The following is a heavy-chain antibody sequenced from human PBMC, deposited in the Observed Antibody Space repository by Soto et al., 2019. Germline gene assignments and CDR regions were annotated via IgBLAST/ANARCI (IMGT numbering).Heavy chain of an antibody. Sequence: PSETLSLTCAVYGGSFTGYYWSWIRQPPGKGLEWIGEINHSGSIKYNPSLKSRVTISVDTSKKQFSLKLRSVTAADTAVYYCASRDDFCTAYQDGWLDSWGQGIMVIVSS. CDR2: INHSGSI. J-gene: IGHJ5*01. V-gene: IGHV4-34*01. CDR3: ASRDDFCTAYQDGWLDS. CDR1: GGSFTGYY. D-gene: IGHD3-3*01.